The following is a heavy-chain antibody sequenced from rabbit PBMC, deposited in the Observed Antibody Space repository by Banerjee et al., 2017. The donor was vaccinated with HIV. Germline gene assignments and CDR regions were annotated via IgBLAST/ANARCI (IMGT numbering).Heavy chain of an antibody. Sequence: QEQLVESGGGLVQPEGSLTLTCTASGFSFSSSYYMCWVRQAPGKGLEWIACIYAGSSGSTYYASWAKGRFTISKTSSTTVTLQMTSLTAADTATYFCARGYTYGYVGYAYVTYGMDLWGPGTLVTVS. D-gene: IGHD6-1*01. V-gene: IGHV1S45*01. J-gene: IGHJ6*01. CDR1: GFSFSSSYY. CDR2: IYAGSSGST. CDR3: ARGYTYGYVGYAYVTYGMDL.